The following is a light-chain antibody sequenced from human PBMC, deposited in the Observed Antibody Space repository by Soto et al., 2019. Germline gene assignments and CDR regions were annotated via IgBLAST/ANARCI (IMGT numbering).Light chain of an antibody. CDR1: QSISSW. CDR2: DAS. V-gene: IGKV1-5*01. CDR3: HQYNSYPLP. J-gene: IGKJ4*01. Sequence: DIQMPPSPSTLSSSVGDRFPITVRASQSISSWLACYQQKPGKAPNLLIYDASSLESVAPPRFSGSGSGPEFTPTTTSLHPDDFPPYYCHQYNSYPLPVAEGPKV.